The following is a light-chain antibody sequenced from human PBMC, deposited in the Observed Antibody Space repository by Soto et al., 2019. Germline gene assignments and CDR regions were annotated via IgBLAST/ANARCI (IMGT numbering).Light chain of an antibody. Sequence: DIVMTQSPDSLAVSLGERATINCKSSQSVLYSSNNKNYLAWYQQKPGQPPKLLIYWASTRESGVPDLFSGSGSGTDFTLTISNLQAEDVADYYWQQYYSAPDTFGGGTKVEIK. CDR3: QQYYSAPDT. V-gene: IGKV4-1*01. CDR1: QSVLYSSNNKNY. J-gene: IGKJ4*01. CDR2: WAS.